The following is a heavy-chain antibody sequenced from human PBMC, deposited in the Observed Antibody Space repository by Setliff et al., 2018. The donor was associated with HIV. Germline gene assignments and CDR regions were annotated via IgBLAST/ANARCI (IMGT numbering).Heavy chain of an antibody. J-gene: IGHJ4*02. CDR1: GYTFSNYV. V-gene: IGHV1-24*01. D-gene: IGHD1-26*01. Sequence: ASVKVSCKASGYTFSNYVMQWVRQAPGKGPEWMGGFDPEDNKIVYAQKFQGRVTTTEDTSTDTAYMELSSLSAEDAAVYFCARDGHLYSQPFDYWGQGALVTVSS. CDR3: ARDGHLYSQPFDY. CDR2: FDPEDNKI.